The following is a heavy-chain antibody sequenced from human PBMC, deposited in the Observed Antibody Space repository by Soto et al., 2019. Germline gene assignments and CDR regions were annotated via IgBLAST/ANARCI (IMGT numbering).Heavy chain of an antibody. D-gene: IGHD6-19*01. V-gene: IGHV3-53*02. CDR1: GFTVSDS. Sequence: EVQLVETGGGLIQPGGSLKLACSVAGFTVSDSMSWVRQAPGKGLECVSFIHSDGSTHYTDSVRGRFTIARDNSKNTLYLQMDRLRVDDTAVYFCARDASGPFDYWGEGTLVTVSS. CDR3: ARDASGPFDY. J-gene: IGHJ4*02. CDR2: IHSDGST.